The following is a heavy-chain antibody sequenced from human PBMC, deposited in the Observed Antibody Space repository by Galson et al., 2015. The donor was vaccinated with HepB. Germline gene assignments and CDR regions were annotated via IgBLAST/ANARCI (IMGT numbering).Heavy chain of an antibody. CDR2: TYYRSKWYN. J-gene: IGHJ6*02. V-gene: IGHV6-1*01. Sequence: CAISGDSVSSNSAAWDWIRQSPSRGLEWLGRTYYRSKWYNDYAVSVKSRITINPDTSKNQFSLQLNSVTPEDTAMYYCARDSGYSGYDSYYYYYGMDVWGQGTTVTVSS. CDR3: ARDSGYSGYDSYYYYYGMDV. D-gene: IGHD5-12*01. CDR1: GDSVSSNSAA.